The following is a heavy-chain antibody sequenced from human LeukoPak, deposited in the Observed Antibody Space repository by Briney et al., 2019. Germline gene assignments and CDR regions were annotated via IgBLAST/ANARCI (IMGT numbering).Heavy chain of an antibody. D-gene: IGHD2-15*01. CDR1: GGTFSSYA. J-gene: IGHJ6*04. V-gene: IGHV1-69*13. Sequence: GASVKVSCKASGGTFSSYAISWVRQAPGQGLEWMGGIIPIFGTANYAQKFQGRVTITADESTSTAYMELSSLRSEDTAVYYCARMVVVTATQYYYYFDVWGKGTTVTVSS. CDR3: ARMVVVTATQYYYYFDV. CDR2: IIPIFGTA.